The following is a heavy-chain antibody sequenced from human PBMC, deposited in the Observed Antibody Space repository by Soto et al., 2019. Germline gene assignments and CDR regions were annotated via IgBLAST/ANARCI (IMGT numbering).Heavy chain of an antibody. Sequence: GGSLRLSCAASGFTFSSYSMNWVRQAPGKGLEWVSYISSSSSTIYYADSVKGRFTISRDNAKNSLYLQMNSLRAEDTAVYYCARDRKVWFTMVRGVPNWFDPWGQGTLVTVSS. CDR1: GFTFSSYS. D-gene: IGHD3-10*01. J-gene: IGHJ5*02. CDR3: ARDRKVWFTMVRGVPNWFDP. CDR2: ISSSSSTI. V-gene: IGHV3-48*01.